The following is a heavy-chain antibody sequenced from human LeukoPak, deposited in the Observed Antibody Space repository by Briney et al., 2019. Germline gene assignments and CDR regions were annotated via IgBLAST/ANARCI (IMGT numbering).Heavy chain of an antibody. V-gene: IGHV4-4*07. Sequence: SETLSLTCTVSGGSISSYYWSWIRQPAGKGLEWIGRIYTSGSTNYNPSLKSRVTMSVDTSKNQFSLKLSSVTAADTAVYYCARDLKVRGVIRRSAFDIWGQGTMVTVSS. CDR2: IYTSGST. CDR3: ARDLKVRGVIRRSAFDI. CDR1: GGSISSYY. D-gene: IGHD3-10*01. J-gene: IGHJ3*02.